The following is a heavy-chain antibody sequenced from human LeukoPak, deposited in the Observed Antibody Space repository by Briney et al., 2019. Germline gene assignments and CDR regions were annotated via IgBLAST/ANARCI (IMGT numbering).Heavy chain of an antibody. V-gene: IGHV1-3*01. CDR2: INAGNGNT. Sequence: ASVKVSCKASGYTFTSYAMHWVRQAPGQRLEWMGWINAGNGNTKYSQKFQGRVTITRDTSASTAYMELSSLRSEDTAVYYCARESNLRGFRVAFDTWGQGTMVTVSS. D-gene: IGHD3-10*01. CDR1: GYTFTSYA. J-gene: IGHJ3*02. CDR3: ARESNLRGFRVAFDT.